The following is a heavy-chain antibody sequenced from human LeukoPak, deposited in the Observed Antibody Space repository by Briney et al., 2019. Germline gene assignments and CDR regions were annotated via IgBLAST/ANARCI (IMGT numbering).Heavy chain of an antibody. Sequence: GASVKVSCKASGGTFSTYVISWVRQAPGQGLEWMERIIPVVGITNYAQKFQDRVRITVDTSTTTVYMELSSLRPEDTAVYFCASPLPKPTHRTSRLDPWGQGTLVIVSS. J-gene: IGHJ5*02. CDR1: GGTFSTYV. V-gene: IGHV1-69*04. CDR3: ASPLPKPTHRTSRLDP. D-gene: IGHD1-14*01. CDR2: IIPVVGIT.